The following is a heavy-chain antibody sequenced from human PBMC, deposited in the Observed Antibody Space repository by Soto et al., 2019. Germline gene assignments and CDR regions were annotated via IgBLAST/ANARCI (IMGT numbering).Heavy chain of an antibody. Sequence: LRLSCAASGFSFSNHNMNWVRQAPGKGLEWISYISTSGSSIYYADSVKGRFTISRDNAKNSLYLQMNSLRAEDTAVYYCARSGNYRLDCRGQGTLVTVSS. CDR1: GFSFSNHN. J-gene: IGHJ4*02. CDR3: ARSGNYRLDC. D-gene: IGHD1-26*01. V-gene: IGHV3-48*03. CDR2: ISTSGSSI.